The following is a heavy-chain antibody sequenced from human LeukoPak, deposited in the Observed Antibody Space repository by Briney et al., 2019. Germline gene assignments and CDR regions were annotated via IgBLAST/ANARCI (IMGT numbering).Heavy chain of an antibody. D-gene: IGHD1-20*01. CDR2: IIPIFGTA. CDR1: GGTFSSYA. J-gene: IGHJ5*02. CDR3: AREVVGITGTNWFDP. Sequence: SVKVSCKASGGTFSSYAISWVRQAPGQGLEWMGGIIPIFGTANYAQKFQGRVTITADKSTSTAYMELSSLRSEDTAVYYCAREVVGITGTNWFDPWGQGTLVTVSS. V-gene: IGHV1-69*06.